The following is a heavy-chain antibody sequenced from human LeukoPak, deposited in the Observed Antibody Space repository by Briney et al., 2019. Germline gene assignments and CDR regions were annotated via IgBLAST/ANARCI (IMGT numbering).Heavy chain of an antibody. CDR2: IKQDGSEK. Sequence: GGSLRLSCAASGFTFSNFWMNWVRQAPGKGLEWLANIKQDGSEKYYVDSVKGRFTISRDNAKNSLYLQMNSLRAEDTAVYYCAREGSYYYDSSGYPTDYWGQGTLVTVSS. CDR1: GFTFSNFW. CDR3: AREGSYYYDSSGYPTDY. J-gene: IGHJ4*02. D-gene: IGHD3-22*01. V-gene: IGHV3-7*01.